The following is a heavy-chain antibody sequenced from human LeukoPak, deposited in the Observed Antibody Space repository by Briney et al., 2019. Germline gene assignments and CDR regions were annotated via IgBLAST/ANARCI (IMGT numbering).Heavy chain of an antibody. CDR1: GFTFRSYA. J-gene: IGHJ6*03. Sequence: GGSLRLSCAASGFTFRSYAMSWVRQAPGKGLEWVSAISGSGGYTYYADSVKGRFTISRDNSENTLYLQMNSLRGEDTAVYYCARDGYSGSYYRLYYFFMDVWGKGTTVTVSS. CDR3: ARDGYSGSYYRLYYFFMDV. V-gene: IGHV3-23*01. CDR2: ISGSGGYT. D-gene: IGHD1-26*01.